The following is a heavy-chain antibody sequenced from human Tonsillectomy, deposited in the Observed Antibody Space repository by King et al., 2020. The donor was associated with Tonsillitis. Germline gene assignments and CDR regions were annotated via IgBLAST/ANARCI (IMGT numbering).Heavy chain of an antibody. V-gene: IGHV1-18*01. CDR3: ARDKLRLLVPRPIYY. J-gene: IGHJ4*02. Sequence: QLVQSGAEVKKPGASVKVSCKASGYTFTSYGISWVRQAPGQGLEWMGWISSYNDNTNYAQKLQGRVTMTTDTSTSTAYMELRSLRSDDTAVYYCARDKLRLLVPRPIYYWGQGTLVTVSS. CDR1: GYTFTSYG. CDR2: ISSYNDNT. D-gene: IGHD6-13*01.